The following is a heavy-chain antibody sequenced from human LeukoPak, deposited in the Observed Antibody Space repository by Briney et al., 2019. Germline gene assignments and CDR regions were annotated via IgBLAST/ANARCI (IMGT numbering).Heavy chain of an antibody. Sequence: GGSLRLSCAPSGFTFSNYWMHWVRQAPGKGLVWVSHIDTDGSSPTYVDSAKGRFTVSRDNAKNTLFLQMNSLRVEDTAVYYCARGTAVTAGIDYWGQGTLVTVSS. CDR1: GFTFSNYW. V-gene: IGHV3-74*01. CDR3: ARGTAVTAGIDY. D-gene: IGHD2-2*01. J-gene: IGHJ4*02. CDR2: IDTDGSSP.